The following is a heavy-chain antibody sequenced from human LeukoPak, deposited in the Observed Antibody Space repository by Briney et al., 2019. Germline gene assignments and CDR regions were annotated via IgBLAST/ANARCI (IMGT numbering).Heavy chain of an antibody. J-gene: IGHJ2*01. Sequence: SETLSLTCTVSGGSISSYHWSWIRQPPGKGLEWIGYIYYSGSTNYNPSLKSRVTISVDTSKNQFSLKLSSVTAADTAVYYCARRPEYYYDSSGYYHWYFDLWGRGTLVTVSS. CDR3: ARRPEYYYDSSGYYHWYFDL. CDR2: IYYSGST. CDR1: GGSISSYH. D-gene: IGHD3-22*01. V-gene: IGHV4-59*08.